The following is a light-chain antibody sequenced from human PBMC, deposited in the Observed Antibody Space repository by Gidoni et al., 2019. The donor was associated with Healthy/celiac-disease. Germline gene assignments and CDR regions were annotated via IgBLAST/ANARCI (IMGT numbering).Light chain of an antibody. J-gene: IGLJ2*01. CDR3: QAYDSSLSVV. Sequence: QSVLTQPPSVSGAPGQRVTISCTGSSSNIGAGYDVHGYQQLPGTAPKLLIYGNSQRPSGVPDRCSGSKSGTSASLAITGLQAEDEADYYCQAYDSSLSVVFGGGTKL. CDR1: SSNIGAGYD. CDR2: GNS. V-gene: IGLV1-40*01.